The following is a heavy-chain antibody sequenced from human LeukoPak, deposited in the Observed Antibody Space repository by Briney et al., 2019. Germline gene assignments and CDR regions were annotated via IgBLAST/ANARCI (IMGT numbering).Heavy chain of an antibody. J-gene: IGHJ4*02. CDR2: ISSSSSYI. D-gene: IGHD3-10*01. V-gene: IGHV3-21*04. CDR1: GFTFSSYS. CDR3: AKDPNPGLLWFGELSY. Sequence: PGGSLRLSCAASGFTFSSYSMNWVRQAPGKGLEWVSSISSSSSYIYYADSVKGRFTISRDNAKNSLYLQMNSLRAEDTAVYYCAKDPNPGLLWFGELSYWGQGTLVTVSS.